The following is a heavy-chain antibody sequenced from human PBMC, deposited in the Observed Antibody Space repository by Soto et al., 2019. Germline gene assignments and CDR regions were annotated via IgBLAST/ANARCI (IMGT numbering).Heavy chain of an antibody. CDR1: GFTFSSYG. V-gene: IGHV3-30*18. CDR2: ISYDGSNK. D-gene: IGHD5-18*01. Sequence: PGGSLRLSCAASGFTFSSYGMHWVRQAPGKGLEWVAVISYDGSNKYYAGSVKGRFTISRDNSKNTLYLQMNSLRAEDTAVYYCAKAHGYGLFDYWGQGTLVTVSS. CDR3: AKAHGYGLFDY. J-gene: IGHJ4*02.